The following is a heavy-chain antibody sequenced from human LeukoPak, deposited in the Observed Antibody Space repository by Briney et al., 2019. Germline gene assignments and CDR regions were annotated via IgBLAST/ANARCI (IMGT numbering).Heavy chain of an antibody. CDR1: EFTFSSYG. J-gene: IGHJ6*04. V-gene: IGHV3-23*01. CDR2: ISGSGGNT. D-gene: IGHD5-12*01. CDR3: ARDYDVPPYYHYYGMDV. Sequence: PGASLRLSCAASEFTFSSYGMNWVRPAQGKGLEWVSGISGSGGNTYYADSVKGRFTISRDNSKNTLYLQMNSLRAEDTAVYYCARDYDVPPYYHYYGMDVWGKGTTVTVSS.